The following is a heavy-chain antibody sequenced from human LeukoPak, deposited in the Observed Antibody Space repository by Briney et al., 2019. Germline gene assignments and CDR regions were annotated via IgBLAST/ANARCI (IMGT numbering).Heavy chain of an antibody. Sequence: SETLSLTCTVSGYSISSGYYWGWIRQPTGKGLEWIGSIYHSGSTYYNPSLKSRVTISVDTSKNQFSLKLSSVTAADTAVYYCARERHGSTSSEFDYWGQGTLVTVSS. CDR2: IYHSGST. D-gene: IGHD2-2*01. V-gene: IGHV4-38-2*02. CDR1: GYSISSGYY. J-gene: IGHJ4*02. CDR3: ARERHGSTSSEFDY.